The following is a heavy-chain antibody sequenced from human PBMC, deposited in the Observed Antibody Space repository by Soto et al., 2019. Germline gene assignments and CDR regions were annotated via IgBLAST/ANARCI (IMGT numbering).Heavy chain of an antibody. D-gene: IGHD3-9*01. CDR3: ARYFDWPRGVDI. J-gene: IGHJ3*02. V-gene: IGHV4-59*01. CDR2: IDYYGST. CDR1: GGSISGYY. Sequence: SETLSLTCTVSGGSISGYYWSWIRQPPGKRLEWIGYIDYYGSTNYNPSLKSRVTISVDTSKKQFSLNLGSVTAADTAIYYCARYFDWPRGVDIWGQGTMVT.